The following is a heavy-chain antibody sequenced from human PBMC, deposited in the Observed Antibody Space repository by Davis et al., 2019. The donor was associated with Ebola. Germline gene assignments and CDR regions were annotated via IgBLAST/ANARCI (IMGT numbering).Heavy chain of an antibody. CDR2: ISSSSSTL. Sequence: GGSLRLSCAASGFSFSDYYMNWIRQAPGKGPEWVSYISSSSSTLYYADSVRGRFTISRDNAKNSLFLQMNSLRDEDTAVYYCARTYGSGLLSYFDSWGQGTLVTVSS. CDR3: ARTYGSGLLSYFDS. J-gene: IGHJ4*02. CDR1: GFSFSDYY. V-gene: IGHV3-11*04. D-gene: IGHD3-10*01.